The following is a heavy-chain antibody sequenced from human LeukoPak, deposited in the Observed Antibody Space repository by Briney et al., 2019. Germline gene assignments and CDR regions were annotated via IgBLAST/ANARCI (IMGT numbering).Heavy chain of an antibody. CDR1: GFTFSSYG. D-gene: IGHD3-3*01. Sequence: GGSLRLSCAASGFTFSSYGMHWDRQAPGKGLEWVAFIRYDGSNKYYADSVKGRFTISRDNSKNTLYLQMNSLRAEDTAVYYCAKDLLRFLEWLAYFDYWGQGTLVTVSS. CDR3: AKDLLRFLEWLAYFDY. J-gene: IGHJ4*02. V-gene: IGHV3-30*02. CDR2: IRYDGSNK.